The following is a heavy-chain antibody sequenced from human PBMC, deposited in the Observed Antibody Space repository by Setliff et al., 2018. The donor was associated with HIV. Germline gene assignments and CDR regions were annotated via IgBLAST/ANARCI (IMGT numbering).Heavy chain of an antibody. CDR1: GYTFSTYD. D-gene: IGHD3-10*01. CDR3: AREYDVLLWIGSQYGRGNLDS. CDR2: ISAYNGNT. Sequence: ASVKVSCKASGYTFSTYDITWVRQAPGQGLEWMGWISAYNGNTNYAQKLQDRVTMTTDTTSTTAYMELSSLRSEDTAVYYCAREYDVLLWIGSQYGRGNLDSWGQGTPVTVSS. J-gene: IGHJ4*02. V-gene: IGHV1-18*01.